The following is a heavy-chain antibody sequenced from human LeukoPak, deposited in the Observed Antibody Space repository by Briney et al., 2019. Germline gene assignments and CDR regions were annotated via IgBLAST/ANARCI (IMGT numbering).Heavy chain of an antibody. D-gene: IGHD6-19*01. CDR2: ISASGSTI. J-gene: IGHJ4*02. Sequence: AGGSLRLSCAASDFTFSNFEMNWVRQAPGRRLEWVSYISASGSTIYYADSMKGRFTISRDNSKKSLYLQMNSLRAEDTAVYYCARANRPFHTSGWYKDYWGQGTLVTVSS. CDR3: ARANRPFHTSGWYKDY. CDR1: DFTFSNFE. V-gene: IGHV3-48*03.